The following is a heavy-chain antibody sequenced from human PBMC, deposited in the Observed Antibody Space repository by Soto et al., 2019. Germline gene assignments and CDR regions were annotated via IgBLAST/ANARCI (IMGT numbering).Heavy chain of an antibody. CDR3: VRDPRRCSYTSCYDGYYYYYMDV. CDR1: GFTFNNYG. D-gene: IGHD2-2*01. Sequence: EVQLVESGGGLVQPGGSLRLSCAASGFTFNNYGMYWVRQAPGKGLEWVSYISSSGSNIYYADSVKGRFTISRDNARNSLYLQMDSLRAEDTPIYYCVRDPRRCSYTSCYDGYYYYYMDVWGKGTTVTVSS. J-gene: IGHJ6*03. CDR2: ISSSGSNI. V-gene: IGHV3-48*01.